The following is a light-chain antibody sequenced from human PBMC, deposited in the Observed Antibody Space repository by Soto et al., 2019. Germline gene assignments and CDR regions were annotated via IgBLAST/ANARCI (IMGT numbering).Light chain of an antibody. Sequence: LTQSPATLSLSPGDIATVSCSASQSVSSNYLAWYQQKPGQAPRLLISGAFSRATGMPDRFSGSGSGTEFTLTISSLQPDDFATYYCQQYNSYPWTFGQGTKVDIK. CDR1: QSVSSNY. V-gene: IGKV3-20*01. CDR2: GAF. CDR3: QQYNSYPWT. J-gene: IGKJ1*01.